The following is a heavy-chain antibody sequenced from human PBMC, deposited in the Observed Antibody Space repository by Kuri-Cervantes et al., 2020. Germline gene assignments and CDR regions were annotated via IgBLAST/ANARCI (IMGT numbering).Heavy chain of an antibody. CDR3: ARVKSHGDYYYYYYMDV. CDR1: GFTFSSYA. V-gene: IGHV3-30*01. J-gene: IGHJ6*03. Sequence: GGSLRLSCAASGFTFSSYAMHWVRRAPGKGLEWVAVISYDGSNKYYADSVKGRSTISRDNSKNTLYLQMNSLRAEDTAVYYCARVKSHGDYYYYYYMDVWGKGTTVTVSS. D-gene: IGHD4-17*01. CDR2: ISYDGSNK.